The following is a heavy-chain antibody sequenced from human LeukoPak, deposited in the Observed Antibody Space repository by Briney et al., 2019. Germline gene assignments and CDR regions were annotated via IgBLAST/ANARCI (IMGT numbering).Heavy chain of an antibody. J-gene: IGHJ2*01. CDR3: ARVPVLEWLLGSYWYFDL. D-gene: IGHD3-3*01. Sequence: SETLSLTCTVSGGSISSGDYYWSWIRQPPGKGLEWIGYIYYSGSTYYNPSLKSRVTISVDTSKNQFSLKLSSVTAAHTAVYYCARVPVLEWLLGSYWYFDLWGRGTLVTVSS. V-gene: IGHV4-30-4*08. CDR2: IYYSGST. CDR1: GGSISSGDYY.